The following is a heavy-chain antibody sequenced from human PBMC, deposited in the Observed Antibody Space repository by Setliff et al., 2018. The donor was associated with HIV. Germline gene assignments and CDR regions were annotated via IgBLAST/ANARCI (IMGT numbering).Heavy chain of an antibody. D-gene: IGHD6-13*01. CDR1: GYTFTSYD. CDR3: VRRGGAAAGGPHNWFDP. J-gene: IGHJ5*02. V-gene: IGHV1-18*01. CDR2: SSVDSDNT. Sequence: ASVKVSCKASGYTFTSYDVNWVRQAPGQGLEWMGRSSVDSDNTNYAQKFQGRFTISRDNSKNTLYLEMNSLKIEDTAVYYCVRRGGAAAGGPHNWFDPWGQGTLVTVSS.